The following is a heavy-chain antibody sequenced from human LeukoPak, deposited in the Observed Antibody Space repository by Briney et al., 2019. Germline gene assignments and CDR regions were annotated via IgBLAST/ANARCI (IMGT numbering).Heavy chain of an antibody. CDR1: GGSISSYY. CDR3: AGGNYEYVWGGIDY. D-gene: IGHD3-16*01. J-gene: IGHJ4*02. CDR2: IYYSGST. Sequence: TSETLSLTCTVSGGSISSYYWSWIRQPPGKGLEWIGSIYYSGSTYYNPSLKSRVTISVDTSKNQLSLKLSSVTAADRAVYYCAGGNYEYVWGGIDYWGQGTLVTVSS. V-gene: IGHV4-59*05.